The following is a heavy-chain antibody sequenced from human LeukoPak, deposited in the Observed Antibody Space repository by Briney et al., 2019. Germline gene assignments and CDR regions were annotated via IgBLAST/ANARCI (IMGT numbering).Heavy chain of an antibody. CDR3: ARDYGSGSGNWFDA. J-gene: IGHJ5*02. CDR1: GYRFSSYW. CDR2: MYPGDSDT. V-gene: IGHV5-51*01. Sequence: GGSLKISCQGSGYRFSSYWIGWVRQMPGKGLEWMGTMYPGDSDTRYSPSFQGQVTMSVDKSITTAYLELSGLKASDTAMYYCARDYGSGSGNWFDAWGPGTLVTVSS. D-gene: IGHD3-10*01.